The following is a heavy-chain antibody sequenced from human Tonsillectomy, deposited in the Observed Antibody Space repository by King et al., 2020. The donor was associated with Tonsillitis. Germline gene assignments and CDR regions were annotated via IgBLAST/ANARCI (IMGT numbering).Heavy chain of an antibody. Sequence: VTLKESGPALVKPTQTLTLTCTFSGFSLSTNGVRWSWIRQPPWKALEWLARIDLDDDKFYSTSLKTRLSISKDTSKNQVVLTMTNMDPVDTATYYCARSTVTNSPVFDYWGQGTLVTVSS. CDR2: IDLDDDK. J-gene: IGHJ4*02. V-gene: IGHV2-70*04. CDR3: ARSTVTNSPVFDY. CDR1: GFSLSTNGVR. D-gene: IGHD4-17*01.